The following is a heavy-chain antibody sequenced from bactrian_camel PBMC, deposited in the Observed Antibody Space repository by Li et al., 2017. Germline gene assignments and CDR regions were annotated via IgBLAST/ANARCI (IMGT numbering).Heavy chain of an antibody. CDR1: GHTDSRWKC. CDR2: IDESGTS. V-gene: IGHV3S1*01. D-gene: IGHD3*01. Sequence: HVQLVESGGGSVQAGGSLRLSCEGSGHTDSRWKCMAWFRQAPGKEAEGVAAIDESGTSSYFDSAKGRFTISRDNAKNTLYLQMNSLKAEDTAIYYCTKDRSYGTRNWVQSTRGQGTQVTVS. J-gene: IGHJ4*01. CDR3: TKDRSYGTRNWVQST.